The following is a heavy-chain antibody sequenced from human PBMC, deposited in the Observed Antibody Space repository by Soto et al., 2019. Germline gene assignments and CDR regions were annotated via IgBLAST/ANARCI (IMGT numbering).Heavy chain of an antibody. J-gene: IGHJ4*02. CDR3: ARAQTPTDSDY. CDR2: FNTYNGNT. CDR1: GYAFTNYG. Sequence: QVQLVQSGAEVKKPGASVKVSWKASGYAFTNYGISWVRQAPVQGLEWMGWFNTYNGNTNYAQKFQGRVTMTTDTSTSTAHMELRSLRTDDTAVYYCARAQTPTDSDYWGQGTLVTVSS. D-gene: IGHD4-4*01. V-gene: IGHV1-18*01.